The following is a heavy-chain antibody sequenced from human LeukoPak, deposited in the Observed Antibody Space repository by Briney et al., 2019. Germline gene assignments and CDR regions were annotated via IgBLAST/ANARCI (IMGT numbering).Heavy chain of an antibody. CDR1: GGSISSSSYY. J-gene: IGHJ4*02. Sequence: PSETLSLTCTVSGGSISSSSYYWGWIRQPPGKGLEWIGRIYTSGSTNYNPSLKSRVTISVDTSKNQFSLKLNSVTAADTAVYYCARGLSSGYYSFDYWGQGTLVTVSS. D-gene: IGHD3-22*01. CDR2: IYTSGST. CDR3: ARGLSSGYYSFDY. V-gene: IGHV4-61*05.